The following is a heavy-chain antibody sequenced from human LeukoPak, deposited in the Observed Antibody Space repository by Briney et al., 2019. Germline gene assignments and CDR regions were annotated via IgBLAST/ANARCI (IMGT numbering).Heavy chain of an antibody. Sequence: SGTLSLTCAVSGGSTSSSNWWSWVRQPPGKGLEWIGEMYPSGSTNYNPSLKSRVTISIDKSKNQFSLKLSSVTAADTAVYYCARDGYGLRYFDWLEQFDYWGQGTLVTVSS. D-gene: IGHD3-9*01. CDR2: MYPSGST. CDR3: ARDGYGLRYFDWLEQFDY. J-gene: IGHJ4*02. CDR1: GGSTSSSNW. V-gene: IGHV4-4*02.